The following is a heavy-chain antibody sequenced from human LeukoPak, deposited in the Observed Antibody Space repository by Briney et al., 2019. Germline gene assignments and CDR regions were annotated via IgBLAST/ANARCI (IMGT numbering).Heavy chain of an antibody. V-gene: IGHV3-21*01. CDR2: VSSSSSSI. CDR3: ARESREVDY. Sequence: PGGSLRLSCAAYGFTFSSYSMNWVRQAPGKGLEWVSSVSSSSSSIYYEDSVKGGFTISRDNAKNSLYLQMNSLRAEDTAVYYCARESREVDYWGQGTMVTVSS. J-gene: IGHJ4*02. D-gene: IGHD1-26*01. CDR1: GFTFSSYS.